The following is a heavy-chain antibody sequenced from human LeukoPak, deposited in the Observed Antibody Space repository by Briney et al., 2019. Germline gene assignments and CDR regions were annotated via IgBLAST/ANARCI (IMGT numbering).Heavy chain of an antibody. Sequence: GGSLKISFKGSGCRFTSYWIGWVRPMPGKGLEWMGIIYPGDSDTRYSPSFQGQVTISADKSISTAYLQWSSLKASDTAMYYCARLGIAAAAVDYWGQGTLVTVSS. CDR2: IYPGDSDT. J-gene: IGHJ4*02. V-gene: IGHV5-51*01. CDR1: GCRFTSYW. CDR3: ARLGIAAAAVDY. D-gene: IGHD6-13*01.